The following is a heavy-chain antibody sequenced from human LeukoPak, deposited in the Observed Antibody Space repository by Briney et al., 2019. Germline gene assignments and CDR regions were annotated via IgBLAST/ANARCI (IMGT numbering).Heavy chain of an antibody. J-gene: IGHJ4*02. CDR2: ISNSGSDI. V-gene: IGHV3-48*02. Sequence: SGGSLRLSCAASGFTFSSFSMNWVRQAPGKGLEWISYISNSGSDISYADSVKGRFTISRANAKNSLYLQMNSLRDEDTAVYYCARLTYGYRGQGTLVSVSS. CDR3: ARLTYGY. D-gene: IGHD4-17*01. CDR1: GFTFSSFS.